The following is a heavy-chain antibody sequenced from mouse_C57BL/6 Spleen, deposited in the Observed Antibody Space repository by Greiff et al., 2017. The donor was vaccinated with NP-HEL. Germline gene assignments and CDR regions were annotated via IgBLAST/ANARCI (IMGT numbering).Heavy chain of an antibody. D-gene: IGHD1-3*01. Sequence: EVQGVESGGGLVQPGGSMKLSCVASGFTFSNYWMNWVRQSPEKGLEWVAQIRLKSDNYATHYAESVKGRFTISRDDSKSSVYLQMNNLRAEDTGIYYCRSSYFDNWGQGTTLTVSS. V-gene: IGHV6-3*01. CDR3: RSSYFDN. J-gene: IGHJ2*01. CDR1: GFTFSNYW. CDR2: IRLKSDNYAT.